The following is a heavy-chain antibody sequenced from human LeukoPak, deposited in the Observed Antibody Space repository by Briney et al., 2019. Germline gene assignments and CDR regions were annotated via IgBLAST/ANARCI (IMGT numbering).Heavy chain of an antibody. CDR2: SWGSSI. V-gene: IGHV3-48*02. J-gene: IGHJ4*02. D-gene: IGHD2-15*01. Sequence: GGSLRLSCAASGFTFSTYGMNWVRQAPGKGLEWVSYSWGSSIYYADSVKGRFTISRDNAKNSLYLQMNSLRDEDTAVYYCARDWAYSFDYWGQGILVTVSS. CDR1: GFTFSTYG. CDR3: ARDWAYSFDY.